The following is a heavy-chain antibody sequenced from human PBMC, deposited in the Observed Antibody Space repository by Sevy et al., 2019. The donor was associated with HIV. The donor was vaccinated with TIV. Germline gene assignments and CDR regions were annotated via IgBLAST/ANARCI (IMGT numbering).Heavy chain of an antibody. CDR1: GFTFSKYS. CDR3: AREGCTKPHDY. V-gene: IGHV3-23*01. D-gene: IGHD2-8*01. J-gene: IGHJ4*02. CDR2: LSFGCGEI. Sequence: LSLTCAASGFTFSKYSMSWVRQPLGKGLGWVSTLSFGCGEINHADSVKGRFTISRDNSKNSLYLQMNNPRAEDTAVYYGAREGCTKPHDYWGQGTLVTVSS.